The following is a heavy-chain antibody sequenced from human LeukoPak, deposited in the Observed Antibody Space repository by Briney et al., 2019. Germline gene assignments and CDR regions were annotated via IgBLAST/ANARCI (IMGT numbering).Heavy chain of an antibody. CDR2: ISSKSTYI. CDR1: GFDFNYYD. CDR3: ARRGGLSSGRGFDH. J-gene: IGHJ4*02. V-gene: IGHV3-21*01. D-gene: IGHD3-16*01. Sequence: GGSLRLSCVASGFDFNYYDMNWVRQAPGKGLEWVSSISSKSTYIDSADSTKGRFTISRDNANNSVFLQMSSLRPEDTAVYYCARRGGLSSGRGFDHWGQGTLVTVSS.